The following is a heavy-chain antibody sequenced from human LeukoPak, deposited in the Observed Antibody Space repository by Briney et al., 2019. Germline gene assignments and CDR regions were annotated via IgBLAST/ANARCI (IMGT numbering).Heavy chain of an antibody. Sequence: KTGGSLRLSCAASGFTFSSYGMHWVRQAPGKGLEWVAVISYDGSNKYYADSVKGRFTISRDNSKNTLYLQMNSLRAEDTAVYYCARDGVAPGIYFDYWGQGTLVTVSS. J-gene: IGHJ4*02. CDR2: ISYDGSNK. D-gene: IGHD3-3*01. CDR1: GFTFSSYG. CDR3: ARDGVAPGIYFDY. V-gene: IGHV3-30*03.